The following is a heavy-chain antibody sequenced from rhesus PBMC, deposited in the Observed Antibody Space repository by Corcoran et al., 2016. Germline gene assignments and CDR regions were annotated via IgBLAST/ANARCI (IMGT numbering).Heavy chain of an antibody. CDR3: ARDVVVLTAPPGSLDV. V-gene: IGHV4S12*01. Sequence: QVQLQESGPGVVKPSETLSLTCAVSGGTISRGYYYLSWIRPPPGKGLEGSWGIYSNSERTNYNPTLQSRVTISKDTSKNQFSLKLSSVTATDTAVYYCARDVVVLTAPPGSLDVWGRGVLVTVSS. CDR1: GGTISRGYYY. CDR2: IYSNSERT. J-gene: IGHJ5-2*02. D-gene: IGHD2-15*01.